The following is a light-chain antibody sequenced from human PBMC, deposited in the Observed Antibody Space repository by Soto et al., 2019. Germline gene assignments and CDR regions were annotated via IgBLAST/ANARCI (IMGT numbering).Light chain of an antibody. CDR3: QHYNSYSEA. CDR1: QTISSW. J-gene: IGKJ1*01. Sequence: DIQMTQFTSTLSGSVGDRVTITCRASQTISSWLAWYQQKPGKAPKLLIYKASTLKSGVPSSFSGSGSGTEFTLTISSLQPDDFATYYCQHYNSYSEAFGQGTKVDIK. V-gene: IGKV1-5*03. CDR2: KAS.